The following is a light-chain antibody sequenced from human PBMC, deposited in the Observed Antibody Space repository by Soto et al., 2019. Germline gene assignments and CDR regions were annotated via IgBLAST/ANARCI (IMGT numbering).Light chain of an antibody. V-gene: IGLV2-8*01. J-gene: IGLJ2*01. CDR2: EVS. Sequence: QSAVTQPPSASGSPGQSVTISCTGTSSDVGGYNYVSWYQQHPGKAPKLMIYEVSKRPSGVPDRFSGSKSGNTASLTVSGLHAEDEADYYCSSYAGSNNVLFGGGTKLTVL. CDR3: SSYAGSNNVL. CDR1: SSDVGGYNY.